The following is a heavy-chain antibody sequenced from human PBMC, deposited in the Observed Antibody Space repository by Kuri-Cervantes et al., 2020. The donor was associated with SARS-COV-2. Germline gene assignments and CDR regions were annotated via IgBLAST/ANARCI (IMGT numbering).Heavy chain of an antibody. CDR1: GYTFSNYG. CDR3: AREYYYGSGSYYPAFSN. J-gene: IGHJ4*02. Sequence: ASVKVSCKASGYTFSNYGITWVRQAPGQGLEWMGWISAYYGDTDYAQNLQGRVTMTTDTSTTTAYMELRSLRSDDTAVYYCAREYYYGSGSYYPAFSNWGQGTLVTVSS. CDR2: ISAYYGDT. V-gene: IGHV1-18*01. D-gene: IGHD3-10*01.